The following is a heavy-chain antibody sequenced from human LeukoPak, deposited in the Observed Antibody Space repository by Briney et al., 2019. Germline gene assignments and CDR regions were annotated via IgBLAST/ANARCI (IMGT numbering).Heavy chain of an antibody. CDR1: GGSISSYY. CDR3: AGNKNLLGDTNWFAP. CDR2: VYSGGRT. J-gene: IGHJ5*02. D-gene: IGHD4-17*01. V-gene: IGHV4-59*03. Sequence: SETLSLTCTVSGGSISSYYWSWIRQPPGKGLEWIAYVYSGGRTNYNPSLKSRVTISLDTSKSQFSLKLTSVTAADTAVYYYAGNKNLLGDTNWFAPWGQGPLVIVSS.